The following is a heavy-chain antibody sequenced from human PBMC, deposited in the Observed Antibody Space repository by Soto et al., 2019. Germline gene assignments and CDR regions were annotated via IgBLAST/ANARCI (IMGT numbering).Heavy chain of an antibody. V-gene: IGHV1-8*01. J-gene: IGHJ6*02. CDR1: GYTFTNND. D-gene: IGHD6-13*01. Sequence: ASVNVSCKASGYTFTNNDVTWVRQATGQGLEWMGWMNPRCGDTSYAQKFQGRVTITRNISTGTAYMELSSLRSEDTAVYYCARTGYSSSWKIYYYYGMDVGG. CDR3: ARTGYSSSWKIYYYYGMDV. CDR2: MNPRCGDT.